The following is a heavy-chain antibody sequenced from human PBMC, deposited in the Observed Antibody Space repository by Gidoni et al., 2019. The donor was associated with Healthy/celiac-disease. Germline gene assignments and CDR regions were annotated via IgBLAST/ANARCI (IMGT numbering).Heavy chain of an antibody. J-gene: IGHJ6*02. Sequence: QVQLVQSGAEVTKPGSSVKVSCKASGGTFSSYAISWVRQAPGQGLEWMGGIIPIFGTANYAQKFQGRVTITADESTSTAYMELSSRRSEDTAVYYCARTEHYYYGMDVWGQGTTVTVSS. V-gene: IGHV1-69*01. CDR1: GGTFSSYA. CDR3: ARTEHYYYGMDV. CDR2: IIPIFGTA.